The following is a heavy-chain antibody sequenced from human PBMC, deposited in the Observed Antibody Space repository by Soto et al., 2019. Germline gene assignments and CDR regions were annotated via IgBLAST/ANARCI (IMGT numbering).Heavy chain of an antibody. Sequence: SETLSLTCTVSGGSISSGGYYWSWIRQHPGKGLEWIGYIYYSGSTYYNPSLKSRVTISVDTSKNQFSLKLSSVTAADTAVYYCARSAYYYGSGSYYNRAFDIWGQGTMLPVSS. J-gene: IGHJ3*02. CDR3: ARSAYYYGSGSYYNRAFDI. D-gene: IGHD3-10*01. CDR1: GGSISSGGYY. V-gene: IGHV4-31*03. CDR2: IYYSGST.